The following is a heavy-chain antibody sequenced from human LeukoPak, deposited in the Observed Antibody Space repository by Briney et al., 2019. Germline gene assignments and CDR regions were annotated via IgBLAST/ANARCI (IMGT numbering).Heavy chain of an antibody. CDR2: ISSSSSYI. J-gene: IGHJ4*02. Sequence: GGSLRLSCAASGFTFSSYSMNWVRQAPGKGLEWVSFISSSSSYIYYADSVKGRFTISRDNAKNSLYLQMNSLRAEDTAVYYCARVLGYDILTGYLYYFDYWGQGTLVTVSS. V-gene: IGHV3-21*01. CDR1: GFTFSSYS. D-gene: IGHD3-9*01. CDR3: ARVLGYDILTGYLYYFDY.